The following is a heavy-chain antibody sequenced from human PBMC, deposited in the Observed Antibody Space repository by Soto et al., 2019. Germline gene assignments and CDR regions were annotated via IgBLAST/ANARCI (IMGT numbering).Heavy chain of an antibody. J-gene: IGHJ5*02. CDR1: GFTFSNYG. CDR3: AKDLGRIAENYFDP. Sequence: GGSLRLSCAASGFTFSNYGMHWVRQAPGKGLEWAAVMSYDGSDKYYVDSVKGRFTISRDSSKNTLFLQMNSLRPEDTAVYYCAKDLGRIAENYFDPWGQGTLVTVSS. D-gene: IGHD6-13*01. V-gene: IGHV3-30*18. CDR2: MSYDGSDK.